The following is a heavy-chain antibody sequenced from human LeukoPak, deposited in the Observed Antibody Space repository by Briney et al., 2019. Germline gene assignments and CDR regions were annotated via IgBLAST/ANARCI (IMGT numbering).Heavy chain of an antibody. Sequence: ASVTVSCKASGYTFTSYAMNWVRQAPGQGLEWMGWINTNTGNPTYAQGFTGRFVFSLDTSVSTAYLQISSLKAEDTAVYYCARDLSYDSSGYPDAFDIWGQGTMVTVSS. V-gene: IGHV7-4-1*02. CDR1: GYTFTSYA. D-gene: IGHD3-22*01. CDR3: ARDLSYDSSGYPDAFDI. J-gene: IGHJ3*02. CDR2: INTNTGNP.